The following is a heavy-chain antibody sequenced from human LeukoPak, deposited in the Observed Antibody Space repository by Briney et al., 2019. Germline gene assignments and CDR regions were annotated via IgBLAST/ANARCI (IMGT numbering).Heavy chain of an antibody. J-gene: IGHJ4*02. V-gene: IGHV3-48*01. CDR1: GFTFSSYS. CDR2: ISSSSSTI. Sequence: GGSLRPSCAASGFTFSSYSMNWVRQAPGKGLEWVSYISSSSSTIYYADSVKGRFTISRDNAKNSLYLQMNSLRAEDTAVYYCARGDRSAYYDFWSGYSFDYWGQGTLVTVSS. D-gene: IGHD3-3*01. CDR3: ARGDRSAYYDFWSGYSFDY.